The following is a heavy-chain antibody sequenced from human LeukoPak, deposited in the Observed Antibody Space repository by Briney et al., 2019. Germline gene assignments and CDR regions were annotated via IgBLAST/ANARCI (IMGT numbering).Heavy chain of an antibody. CDR1: GGSFSGYY. V-gene: IGHV4-34*01. Sequence: PSETLSLTCAVYGGSFSGYYWSWIRQPPGKGLEWIGEINHSGSTNYNPSLKSRVTISVDTSKNQFSLKLSSVTAADTAVYYCARLVGQYSSSAGRFDYWGQGTLVTVSS. CDR3: ARLVGQYSSSAGRFDY. J-gene: IGHJ4*02. CDR2: INHSGST. D-gene: IGHD6-6*01.